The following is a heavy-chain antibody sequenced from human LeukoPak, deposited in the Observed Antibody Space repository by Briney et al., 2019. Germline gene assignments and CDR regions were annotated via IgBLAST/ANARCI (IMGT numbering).Heavy chain of an antibody. CDR1: GFTFSNYG. Sequence: GGSPRLSCAASGFTFSNYGMHWVRQAPGKGLEWVSFIRYDGSDKYYADSVKGRFTISRDNSKNTLYLQMNSLRAGDTAVYHCAKAPSRGYDTSGYYSWGQGTLVTVSS. CDR2: IRYDGSDK. CDR3: AKAPSRGYDTSGYYS. J-gene: IGHJ4*02. D-gene: IGHD3-22*01. V-gene: IGHV3-30*02.